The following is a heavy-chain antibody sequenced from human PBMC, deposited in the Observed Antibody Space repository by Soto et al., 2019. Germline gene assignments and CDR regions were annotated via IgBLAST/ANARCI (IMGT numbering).Heavy chain of an antibody. J-gene: IGHJ4*02. D-gene: IGHD5-18*01. Sequence: EVQLLESGGGLVQPGGSLRLSCAASGFTFSSYAMSWVRQAPGKGLEWVSAISGSGGSTYYADSVKGRFTISRDNSKNTLYLQMNSLRAEDTAVYYCVGYSYGTRLGDYWGQGTLVTVSS. CDR1: GFTFSSYA. V-gene: IGHV3-23*01. CDR3: VGYSYGTRLGDY. CDR2: ISGSGGST.